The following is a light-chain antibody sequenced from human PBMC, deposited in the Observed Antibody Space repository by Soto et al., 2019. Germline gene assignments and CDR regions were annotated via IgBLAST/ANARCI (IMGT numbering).Light chain of an antibody. Sequence: SYELTQPPSVSVAPGKTARITCGGNNIGSKSVHWYQQKPGQAPVLVIYYDNDRPSGIPERFSGSNSGNTATLTISRVEAGDEADYYCQVWDSSSDHGLFGGGTQLTVL. V-gene: IGLV3-21*04. CDR2: YDN. J-gene: IGLJ2*01. CDR3: QVWDSSSDHGL. CDR1: NIGSKS.